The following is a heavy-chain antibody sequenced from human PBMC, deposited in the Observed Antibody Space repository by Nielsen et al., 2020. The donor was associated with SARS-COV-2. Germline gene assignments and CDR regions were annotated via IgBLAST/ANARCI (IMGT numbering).Heavy chain of an antibody. V-gene: IGHV1-2*06. CDR2: INPNSGGT. CDR3: AREHPDGNWFDP. Sequence: ASVKVSCKASGYTFTAYYIHWVRQAPGQGLEWMGRINPNSGGTNYAQKFQGRVTMTRDTSISTAYMGLSRLRSDDTAVYYCAREHPDGNWFDPWGQGTLVTVSS. CDR1: GYTFTAYY. J-gene: IGHJ5*02. D-gene: IGHD5-24*01.